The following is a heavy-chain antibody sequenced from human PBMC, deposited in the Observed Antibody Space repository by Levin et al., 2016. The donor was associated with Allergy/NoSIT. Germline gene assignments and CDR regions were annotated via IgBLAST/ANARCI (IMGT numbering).Heavy chain of an antibody. D-gene: IGHD4-23*01. CDR3: AREADYGGNGRSAFDI. V-gene: IGHV1-18*01. Sequence: WVRQAPGQGLEWMGWISAYNGNTNYAQKLQGRVTMTTDTSTSTAYMELRSLRSDDTAVYYCAREADYGGNGRSAFDIWGQGTMVTVSS. CDR2: ISAYNGNT. J-gene: IGHJ3*02.